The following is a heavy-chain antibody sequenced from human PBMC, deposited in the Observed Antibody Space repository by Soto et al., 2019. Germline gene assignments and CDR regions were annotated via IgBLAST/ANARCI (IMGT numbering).Heavy chain of an antibody. CDR3: ARFMVRGVIGP. J-gene: IGHJ5*02. CDR2: MNPNSGNT. CDR1: GSPLTSYD. D-gene: IGHD3-10*01. V-gene: IGHV1-8*01. Sequence: VSSKPFGSPLTSYDITWVRQATGQGLEWMGWMNPNSGNTGYAQKFQGRVTMTRDTSMSTAYMELSSLRSEDTAVYYCARFMVRGVIGPWGQGTPVTVSS.